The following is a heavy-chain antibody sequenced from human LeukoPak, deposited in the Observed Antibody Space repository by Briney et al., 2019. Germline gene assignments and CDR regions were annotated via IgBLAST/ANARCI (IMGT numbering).Heavy chain of an antibody. J-gene: IGHJ4*02. V-gene: IGHV3-74*01. CDR3: ARGARGSGTASDY. Sequence: GGSLRLSCSAPGFTLSSYWMDSVRRAPGKGLVWVSRINSDGSSTNYADSVKGRFTISRDNAKNTLHLQMNSLSAADTAVYYCARGARGSGTASDYWGQGTLVTVSS. CDR1: GFTLSSYW. CDR2: INSDGSST. D-gene: IGHD3-10*01.